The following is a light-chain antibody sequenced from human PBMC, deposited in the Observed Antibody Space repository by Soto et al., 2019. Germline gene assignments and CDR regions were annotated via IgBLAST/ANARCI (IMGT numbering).Light chain of an antibody. CDR1: SSNIGNNY. CDR3: GTWDSSLSAYYV. J-gene: IGLJ1*01. Sequence: QSVLTQPPSVSAAPGQKVTISCSGSSSNIGNNYVSWYQQLPGTAPKLLIYENNKRPSGIPDRFSGSKSGTSATLGITGHQTGDEADYYCGTWDSSLSAYYVFGTGTKVPS. CDR2: ENN. V-gene: IGLV1-51*02.